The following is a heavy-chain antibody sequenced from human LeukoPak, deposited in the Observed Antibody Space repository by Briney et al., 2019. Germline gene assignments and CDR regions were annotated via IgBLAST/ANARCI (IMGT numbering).Heavy chain of an antibody. J-gene: IGHJ2*01. CDR3: ARHADENYWYFDL. Sequence: SETLSLTCTVSGGSIRSFYWSWIRQPPGKGLEWIGYIYYSGSTNYNPSLKSRVTISVDTSKNQFSLKLSSVTAADTAVYYCARHADENYWYFDLWGRGTLVTVFS. CDR2: IYYSGST. CDR1: GGSIRSFY. V-gene: IGHV4-59*08.